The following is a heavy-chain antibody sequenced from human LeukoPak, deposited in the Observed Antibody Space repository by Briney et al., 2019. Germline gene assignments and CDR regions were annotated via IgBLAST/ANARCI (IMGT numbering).Heavy chain of an antibody. CDR1: GFTFRNYA. CDR2: ISYDGNNK. Sequence: PGGSLRLSCAASGFTFRNYAIHWVRQARGKGLEWVAVISYDGNNKYYADPVKGRFTISRDNSKNTLYLQMNSLRAEDTAVYYCARDGNNWNGYYLDYWGQGTLVTVSS. V-gene: IGHV3-30-3*01. J-gene: IGHJ4*02. D-gene: IGHD1-1*01. CDR3: ARDGNNWNGYYLDY.